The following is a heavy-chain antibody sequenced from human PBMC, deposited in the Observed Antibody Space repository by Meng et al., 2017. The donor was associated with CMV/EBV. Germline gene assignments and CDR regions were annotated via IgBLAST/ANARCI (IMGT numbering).Heavy chain of an antibody. D-gene: IGHD3-3*01. CDR2: IYYSGST. CDR1: GGSISSSSYY. J-gene: IGHJ4*02. V-gene: IGHV4-39*07. Sequence: SETLSLTCIVSGGSISSSSYYWGWIRQPPGKGLEWIGSIYYSGSTYYNPSLKSRVTISVDTSKNQFSLKLSSVTAADTAVYYCARDDYDFWSGYYSDSDYWGQGTLVIVSS. CDR3: ARDDYDFWSGYYSDSDY.